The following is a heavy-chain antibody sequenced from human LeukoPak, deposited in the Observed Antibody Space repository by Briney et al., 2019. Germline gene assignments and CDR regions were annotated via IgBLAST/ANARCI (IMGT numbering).Heavy chain of an antibody. J-gene: IGHJ4*02. CDR2: IYYSGST. CDR1: GGSISSYY. V-gene: IGHV4-59*08. Sequence: SETLSLTCTVTGGSISSYYWSWIRQPPGKGLEWIGYIYYSGSTNYNPSLKSRVTISVDTSKNQFSLKLGSVTAADTAVYYCARQNGMATMEIDYWGQGTLVTVSS. D-gene: IGHD5-24*01. CDR3: ARQNGMATMEIDY.